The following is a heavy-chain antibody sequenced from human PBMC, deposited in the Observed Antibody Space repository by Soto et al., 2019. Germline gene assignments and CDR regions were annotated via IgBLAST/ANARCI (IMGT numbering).Heavy chain of an antibody. CDR2: INAANGDT. D-gene: IGHD6-13*01. CDR1: GYTFTIYG. V-gene: IGHV1-3*01. J-gene: IGHJ5*02. Sequence: ASVKVSCTASGYTFTIYGIHWVRQAPGQRLEWMGWINAANGDTKYSPKFQGRVTITRDTSASTAYMELSSLRSEDTAVYYCVRRHVSATGIDWFDPWGQGTLVTVSS. CDR3: VRRHVSATGIDWFDP.